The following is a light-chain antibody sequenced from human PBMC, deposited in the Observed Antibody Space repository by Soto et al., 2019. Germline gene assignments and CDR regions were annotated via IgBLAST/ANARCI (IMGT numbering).Light chain of an antibody. CDR1: SSGFGVSNY. CDR2: DVN. V-gene: IGLV2-11*01. Sequence: QSVLAQPRSVSGSPGQSVTISCTGTSSGFGVSNYVSWYRQHPGKAPKLMIFDVNKRPSGVPDRFSGSKSGNTASLTISGLQAEDEADYYCCSFAGSYTSYVFGTGTKVTVL. CDR3: CSFAGSYTSYV. J-gene: IGLJ1*01.